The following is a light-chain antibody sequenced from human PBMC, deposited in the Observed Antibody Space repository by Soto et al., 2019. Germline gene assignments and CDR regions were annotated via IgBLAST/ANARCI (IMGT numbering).Light chain of an antibody. V-gene: IGKV1-5*03. CDR1: QSIGYW. CDR2: KAS. Sequence: DIQMTQSPSTLSAFIGDRVTITCRASQSIGYWLAWDQQKPGKAPNLLISKASSLETGVPSMFSGSGSGTEFTLTISSLQPDDVATYSCQQYVSYPLTFGGGTKVEIK. J-gene: IGKJ4*01. CDR3: QQYVSYPLT.